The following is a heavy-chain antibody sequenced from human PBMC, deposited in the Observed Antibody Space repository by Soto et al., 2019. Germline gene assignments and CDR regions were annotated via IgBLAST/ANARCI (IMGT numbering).Heavy chain of an antibody. CDR1: GGSISTYY. Sequence: QVQLQESGPGLVKPSETLSLTCTVSGGSISTYYWTWIRQPPGQGLEWIGYIHYSGSTNYNPSLKGRVTILVDRSKNQFSLKLRSVTAAETAVYYCAGDRSYNYGYWWFGPWCQGTLVTVSS. J-gene: IGHJ5*02. CDR2: IHYSGST. CDR3: AGDRSYNYGYWWFGP. D-gene: IGHD5-18*01. V-gene: IGHV4-59*01.